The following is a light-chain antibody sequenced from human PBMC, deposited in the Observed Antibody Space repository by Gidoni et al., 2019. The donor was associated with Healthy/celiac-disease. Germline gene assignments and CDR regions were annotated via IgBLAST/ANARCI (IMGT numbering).Light chain of an antibody. J-gene: IGKJ2*01. CDR3: QQRSNWPPMYT. CDR2: DAS. V-gene: IGKV3-11*01. CDR1: QSVSSY. Sequence: EIVLTQSPATLSLSPGERATLSCRASQSVSSYLAWYQQTPGQAPRLLIYDASNRATGIPARFGGSGSGTDFTLTISSLEPEDFAVYDCQQRSNWPPMYTFGQGTKLEIK.